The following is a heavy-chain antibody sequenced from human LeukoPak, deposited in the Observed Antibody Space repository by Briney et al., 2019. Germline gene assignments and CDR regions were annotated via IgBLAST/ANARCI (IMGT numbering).Heavy chain of an antibody. CDR1: GFTFSSYG. D-gene: IGHD2-2*01. Sequence: TGGSLRLSCAGSGFTFSSYGFHWVRQAPGKGLEWVSAISGSGGNIYYADSVKGRFTISRDNSKNTVYLQMNSLSAEDTAVYYCAKARGFCSSTSCRRDYMDVWGKGTTVTISS. J-gene: IGHJ6*03. CDR3: AKARGFCSSTSCRRDYMDV. CDR2: ISGSGGNI. V-gene: IGHV3-23*01.